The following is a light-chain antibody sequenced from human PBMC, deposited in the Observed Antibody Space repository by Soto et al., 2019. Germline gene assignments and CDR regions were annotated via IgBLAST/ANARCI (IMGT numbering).Light chain of an antibody. CDR2: EVS. V-gene: IGLV2-14*01. CDR3: SSYTTSSTSHVA. Sequence: QSVLTQPASVSGSPGQSITISCTGTSRDVGGYNYVSWYQHHPGKAPKLIIYEVSNRPSGISNRFSGSKSGNTASLTISGLQSDDEADYYCSSYTTSSTSHVAFGGGTKLTVL. CDR1: SRDVGGYNY. J-gene: IGLJ2*01.